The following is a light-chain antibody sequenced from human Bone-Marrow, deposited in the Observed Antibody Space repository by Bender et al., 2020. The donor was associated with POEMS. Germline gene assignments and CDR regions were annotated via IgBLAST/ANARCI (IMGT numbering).Light chain of an antibody. Sequence: SYDLTQPPSVSVSPGQIASITCSGDKLGDKNVCWYQQKPGQSPVLVIYQNTKRPSRIPERFSGSNSGSTATLTVSGTQAMDEADYYCQVWDSSTDLWVFGGGTRVTVL. CDR3: QVWDSSTDLWV. V-gene: IGLV3-1*01. J-gene: IGLJ3*02. CDR2: QNT. CDR1: KLGDKN.